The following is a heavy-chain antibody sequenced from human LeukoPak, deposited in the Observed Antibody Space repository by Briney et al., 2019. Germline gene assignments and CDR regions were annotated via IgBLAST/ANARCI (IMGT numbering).Heavy chain of an antibody. CDR2: INPSGGST. Sequence: ASVKVSSKASGYTFTSYYMHWVRQAPGQGLEWMGIINPSGGSTSYAQKFQGRVTMTRDTSMSTVYMELSSLRSEDTAVYYCARDPCGGDCYYTFDYWGQGTLVTVSS. D-gene: IGHD2-21*02. CDR3: ARDPCGGDCYYTFDY. J-gene: IGHJ4*02. V-gene: IGHV1-46*01. CDR1: GYTFTSYY.